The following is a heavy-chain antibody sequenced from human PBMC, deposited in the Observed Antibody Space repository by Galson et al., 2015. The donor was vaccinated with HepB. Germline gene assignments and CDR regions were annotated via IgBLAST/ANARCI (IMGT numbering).Heavy chain of an antibody. Sequence: ETLSLTCTVSGGSISNSNFYWGWIRQPPGRGLEWIGNIYFTGITYYSPSLKSRATISVDTSKSQFSLKLASVTAADTAVYFCTRFPYTGKVAGYPDYWGQGTLVTVSS. CDR3: TRFPYTGKVAGYPDY. D-gene: IGHD1-1*01. V-gene: IGHV4-39*01. CDR1: GGSISNSNFY. J-gene: IGHJ4*02. CDR2: IYFTGIT.